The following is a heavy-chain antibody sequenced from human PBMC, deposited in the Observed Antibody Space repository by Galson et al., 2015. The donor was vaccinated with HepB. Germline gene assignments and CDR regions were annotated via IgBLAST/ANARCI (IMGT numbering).Heavy chain of an antibody. CDR1: GDSVSSQSAA. J-gene: IGHJ5*02. Sequence: CAISGDSVSSQSAAWNWIRQSPSRSLEWLGRTYYRSKWRTDYAVFVKSRITINPDTSKNQISLQLNSVTPEDTALYYCAREDETGVGWFDPWGQGTLVTVSS. D-gene: IGHD1-14*01. V-gene: IGHV6-1*01. CDR3: AREDETGVGWFDP. CDR2: TYYRSKWRT.